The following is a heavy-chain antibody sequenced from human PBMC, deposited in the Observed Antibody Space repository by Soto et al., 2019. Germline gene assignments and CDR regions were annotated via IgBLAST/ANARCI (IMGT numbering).Heavy chain of an antibody. Sequence: GGSLRLSCAASGFTFSSYAMSWVRQAPGKGLEWVSAISGSGGSTYYADSVKGRFTISRDNSKNTLYLQMNSLRAEDTAVYYCAKAGGGFHYYYMDVWGKGTTVTVSS. CDR2: ISGSGGST. CDR1: GFTFSSYA. CDR3: AKAGGGFHYYYMDV. J-gene: IGHJ6*03. V-gene: IGHV3-23*01. D-gene: IGHD3-10*01.